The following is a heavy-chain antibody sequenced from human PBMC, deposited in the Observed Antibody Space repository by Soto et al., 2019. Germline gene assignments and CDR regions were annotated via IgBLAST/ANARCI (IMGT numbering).Heavy chain of an antibody. Sequence: ASVKVSCKASGYTFTSYAMHWVRQAPGQRLEWMGWTNAGNGNTKYSQKFQGRVTITRDTSASTAYMELSSLRSEDTAVYYCARAVSYYYYYYMDVWGKGTTVTVSS. V-gene: IGHV1-3*01. D-gene: IGHD2-8*01. CDR3: ARAVSYYYYYYMDV. CDR1: GYTFTSYA. CDR2: TNAGNGNT. J-gene: IGHJ6*03.